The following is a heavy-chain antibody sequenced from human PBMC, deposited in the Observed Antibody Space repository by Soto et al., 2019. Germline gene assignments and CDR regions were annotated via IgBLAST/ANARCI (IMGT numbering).Heavy chain of an antibody. CDR2: INPYSGST. CDR3: ARSWNYDAFDI. CDR1: GYTFTSYG. Sequence: ASVKVSCKASGYTFTSYGISWVRQAPGQGLEWMGIINPYSGSTNYAQKFQGRVTMTRDTSTSTVYMELSSLRSEDTAVYYCARSWNYDAFDIWGQGTMVTVSS. V-gene: IGHV1-46*03. J-gene: IGHJ3*02. D-gene: IGHD1-7*01.